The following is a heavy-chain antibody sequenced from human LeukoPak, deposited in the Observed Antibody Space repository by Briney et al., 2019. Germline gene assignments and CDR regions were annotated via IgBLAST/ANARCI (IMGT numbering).Heavy chain of an antibody. Sequence: GESLKVSCKGSGYSFTSHWIGWVRQMPGKGLEWMGIIYPGDSDTRYSPSFQGQVTISADKSISTAYLQWSSLKASDTAMYYCARQRYCSGGSCYSMDYWGQGTLVTVSS. CDR1: GYSFTSHW. CDR2: IYPGDSDT. D-gene: IGHD2-15*01. V-gene: IGHV5-51*01. J-gene: IGHJ4*02. CDR3: ARQRYCSGGSCYSMDY.